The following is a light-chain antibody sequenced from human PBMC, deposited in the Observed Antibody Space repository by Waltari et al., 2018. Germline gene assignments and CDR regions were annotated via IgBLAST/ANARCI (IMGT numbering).Light chain of an antibody. CDR3: QQSYSTLLLT. Sequence: DIQFTQSPSSLSASVGDRVTITSRASQSISSYLNWYQQKPGKAPKLLIYAASSLQSGVPSRFSGSGSGTDFTLTISSLQPEDFATYYCQQSYSTLLLTFGGGTKVEIK. J-gene: IGKJ4*01. CDR1: QSISSY. V-gene: IGKV1-39*01. CDR2: AAS.